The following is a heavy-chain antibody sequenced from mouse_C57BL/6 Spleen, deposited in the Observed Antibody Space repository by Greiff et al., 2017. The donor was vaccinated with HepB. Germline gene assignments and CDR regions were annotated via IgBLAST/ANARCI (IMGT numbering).Heavy chain of an antibody. V-gene: IGHV1-61*01. Sequence: VKLQQPGAELVRPGSSVKLSCKASGYTFTSYWMDWVKQRPGQGLEWIGNIYPSDSETHYNQKFKDKATLTVDKSSSTAYMQLSSLTSEDSAVYYCAREGDDYGGFAYWGQGTLVTVSA. D-gene: IGHD2-4*01. CDR2: IYPSDSET. CDR1: GYTFTSYW. CDR3: AREGDDYGGFAY. J-gene: IGHJ3*01.